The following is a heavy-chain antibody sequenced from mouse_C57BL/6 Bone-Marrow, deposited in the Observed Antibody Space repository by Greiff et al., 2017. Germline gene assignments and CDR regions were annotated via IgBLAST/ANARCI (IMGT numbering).Heavy chain of an antibody. V-gene: IGHV1-76*01. J-gene: IGHJ3*01. CDR1: GYTFTDYY. D-gene: IGHD2-4*01. CDR3: ARRGYDYAWFAY. Sequence: VKLMESGAELVRPGASVKLSCKASGYTFTDYYINWVKQRPGQGLEWIARIYPGSGNTYYNEKFKGKATLTAEKSSSTAYMQLSSLTSEDSAVYFCARRGYDYAWFAYWGQGTLVTVSA. CDR2: IYPGSGNT.